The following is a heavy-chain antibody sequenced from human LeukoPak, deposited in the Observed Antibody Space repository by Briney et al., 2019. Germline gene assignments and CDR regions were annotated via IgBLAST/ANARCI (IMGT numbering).Heavy chain of an antibody. CDR3: ARLRFDFWSGYTHPYFDY. D-gene: IGHD3-3*01. V-gene: IGHV4-39*01. CDR1: GGSISSSSYS. J-gene: IGHJ4*02. CDR2: IYYSGTT. Sequence: SETLSLTCTVSGGSISSSSYSWGWIRQSPGKGLEWIGSIYYSGTTYYNPSLKSRVTISVDTSKIQFSLKLSSVAATDTAVYFCARLRFDFWSGYTHPYFDYWGQGTLVTVSS.